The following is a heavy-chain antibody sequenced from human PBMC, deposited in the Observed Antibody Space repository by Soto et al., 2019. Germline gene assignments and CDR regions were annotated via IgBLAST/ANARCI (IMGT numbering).Heavy chain of an antibody. CDR3: ARRASGKILWFGEPSYYYYYYMDV. CDR1: GYSFTRYW. Sequence: PGESLKISCTVSGYSFTRYWIGWVRQMPGKGLEWMGIIYPGDSDTRYSPSFQGQVTISADKSISTAYLQWSSLKASDTAMYYCARRASGKILWFGEPSYYYYYYMDVWGKGTTVTVSS. CDR2: IYPGDSDT. J-gene: IGHJ6*03. V-gene: IGHV5-51*01. D-gene: IGHD3-10*01.